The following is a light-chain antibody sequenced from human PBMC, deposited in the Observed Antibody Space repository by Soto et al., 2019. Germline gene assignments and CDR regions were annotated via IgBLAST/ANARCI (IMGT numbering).Light chain of an antibody. CDR2: GAS. CDR1: QSVSSSY. J-gene: IGKJ1*01. V-gene: IGKV3-20*01. Sequence: EIVLTQSPGTLSLSPGERATLSCRASQSVSSSYLAWYQQKPGQAPRLLIYGASSRATGIPDRFSGSGSATAFTLTISRLEPEDFEVYYCQQYGSSPWTFGQGTKVEIK. CDR3: QQYGSSPWT.